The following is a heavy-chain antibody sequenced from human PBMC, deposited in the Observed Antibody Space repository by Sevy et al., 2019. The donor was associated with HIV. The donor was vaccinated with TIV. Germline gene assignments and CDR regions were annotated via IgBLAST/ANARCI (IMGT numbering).Heavy chain of an antibody. CDR1: GFTFDDYT. Sequence: GESLKISCAASGFTFDDYTMHWVRQAPGKGLEWVSLISWDGGSTYYADSVKGRFTISRDNSKNSLYLQMNSLRTEDTALYYCAKDMSGYSSSWYISNAFDIWGQGTMVTVSS. J-gene: IGHJ3*02. CDR3: AKDMSGYSSSWYISNAFDI. D-gene: IGHD6-13*01. CDR2: ISWDGGST. V-gene: IGHV3-43*01.